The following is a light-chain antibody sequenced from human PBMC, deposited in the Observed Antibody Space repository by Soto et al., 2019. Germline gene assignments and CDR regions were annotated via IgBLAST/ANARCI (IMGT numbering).Light chain of an antibody. V-gene: IGKV3-11*01. CDR2: DAS. CDR1: QSVSSY. CDR3: QQRSNWPPWT. Sequence: EIVLTQSPATLSFSPGERATLSCRASQSVSSYLAWYQQKPGQAPRLLIYDASNRATGIPARFSGSGSGTDFTLTISSLEPEDFAVYYCQQRSNWPPWTFGQGPKVEIK. J-gene: IGKJ1*01.